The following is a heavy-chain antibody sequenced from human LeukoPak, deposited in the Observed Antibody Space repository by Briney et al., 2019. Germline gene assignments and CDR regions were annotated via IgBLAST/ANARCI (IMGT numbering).Heavy chain of an antibody. D-gene: IGHD3-3*01. CDR2: IRYDGSNK. CDR3: AKYGITIFGVVIDAFDI. V-gene: IGHV3-30*02. CDR1: GFTFSSYG. J-gene: IGHJ3*02. Sequence: GGSLRLSCAASGFTFSSYGMHWVRQAPGKGLEWVAFIRYDGSNKYYADSVKGRFTISRDNSKNTLYLQMNSLRAEDTAVYYCAKYGITIFGVVIDAFDIWGQGTMVTVSS.